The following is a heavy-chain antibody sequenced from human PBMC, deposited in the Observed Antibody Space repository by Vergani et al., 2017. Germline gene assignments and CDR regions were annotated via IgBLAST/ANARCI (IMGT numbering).Heavy chain of an antibody. J-gene: IGHJ6*03. V-gene: IGHV1-8*01. CDR1: GYTFTSYD. CDR3: ARSTYYDFWSGYLPPYYYYYYMDV. CDR2: MNPNSGNT. Sequence: QVQLVQSGAEVKKPGASVKVSCKASGYTFTSYDINWVRQATGQGLEWMGWMNPNSGNTGYAQKFQGRVTMTRNTSISTAYMELSSLRSEATAEYYCARSTYYDFWSGYLPPYYYYYYMDVWGKGTTVTVSS. D-gene: IGHD3-3*01.